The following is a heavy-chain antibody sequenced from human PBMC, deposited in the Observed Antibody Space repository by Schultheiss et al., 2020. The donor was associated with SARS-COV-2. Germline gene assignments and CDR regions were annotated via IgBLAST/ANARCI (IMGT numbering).Heavy chain of an antibody. V-gene: IGHV4-59*02. D-gene: IGHD3/OR15-3a*01. CDR3: ARDWTGTYPDY. J-gene: IGHJ4*02. Sequence: SETLSLTCTVSGASVSRYYWTWVRQSPGKGLEWIGYIYNSVKTNYNPSLKSRVTISVDTSKNQFSLKLSSVTAADTAVYYCARDWTGTYPDYWGQGTLVTVSS. CDR2: IYNSVKT. CDR1: GASVSRYY.